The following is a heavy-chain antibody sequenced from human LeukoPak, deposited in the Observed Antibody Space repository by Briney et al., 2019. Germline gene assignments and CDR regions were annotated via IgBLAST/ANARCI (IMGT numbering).Heavy chain of an antibody. D-gene: IGHD3-3*01. CDR1: GGSISSYY. CDR2: IYYSGST. V-gene: IGHV4-59*01. CDR3: ARAFRYYDFWSGYYWIDP. Sequence: PSETLSLTCTVSGGSISSYYWSWIRQPPGKGLEWIGYIYYSGSTNYNPSLKSRVTISVDTSKNQFSLKLSSVTAADTAVYYCARAFRYYDFWSGYYWIDPWGQGTLVTVSS. J-gene: IGHJ5*02.